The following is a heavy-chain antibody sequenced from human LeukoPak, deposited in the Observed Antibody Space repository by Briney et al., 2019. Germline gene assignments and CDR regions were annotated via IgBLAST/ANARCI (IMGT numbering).Heavy chain of an antibody. Sequence: GESLKISCKGSGYSFTSYWIGWVRQMPGKGLEWMGIIYPGDSDTRYGPSFQGQVTISADKSISTAYLQWSSLKASDTAMYYCARLDSAGYSSGWYGMDVWGQGTTVTVSS. V-gene: IGHV5-51*01. D-gene: IGHD6-19*01. CDR2: IYPGDSDT. J-gene: IGHJ6*02. CDR3: ARLDSAGYSSGWYGMDV. CDR1: GYSFTSYW.